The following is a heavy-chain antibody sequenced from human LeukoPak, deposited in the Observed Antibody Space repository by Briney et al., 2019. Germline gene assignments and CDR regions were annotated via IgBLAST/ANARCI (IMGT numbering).Heavy chain of an antibody. J-gene: IGHJ4*02. V-gene: IGHV3-30*04. CDR1: GFTFSSYV. CDR2: ISYDGSNE. Sequence: PGGSLRLSCAASGFTFSSYVMHWVRQAPGKGLEWVAIISYDGSNEYYADSVKGRFTISRDNSKNTLYLQMNSLRAEDTAVYYCARDLSGVTGYTYGRGIDYWGQGTLVTVSS. D-gene: IGHD5-18*01. CDR3: ARDLSGVTGYTYGRGIDY.